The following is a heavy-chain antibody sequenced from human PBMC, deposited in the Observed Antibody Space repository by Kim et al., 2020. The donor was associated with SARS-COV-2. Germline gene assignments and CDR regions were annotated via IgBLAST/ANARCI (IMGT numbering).Heavy chain of an antibody. CDR3: ARHSQGWQQIGYYLDY. J-gene: IGHJ4*02. D-gene: IGHD1-26*01. CDR2: IKQDGSEK. Sequence: GGSLRLSCAASGFTFSSYWMSWVRQAPGKGLEWVANIKQDGSEKYYVDSLKGRFTISRDNAKNSLYLQMNSLRAEDTAIYYCARHSQGWQQIGYYLDYWGKGTLVTVSS. CDR1: GFTFSSYW. V-gene: IGHV3-7*05.